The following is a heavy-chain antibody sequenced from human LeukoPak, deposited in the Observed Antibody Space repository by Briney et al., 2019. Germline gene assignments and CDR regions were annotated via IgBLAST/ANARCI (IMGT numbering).Heavy chain of an antibody. CDR1: GGSFSGYY. V-gene: IGHV4-34*01. CDR3: ARDPLDGYNQYNWFDP. J-gene: IGHJ5*02. Sequence: SETLSLTCAVYGGSFSGYYWSWIRQPPGKGLEWIGEINHSGSTNYNPSLKSRVTISVDTSKNQFSLKLSSVTAADTAVYYCARDPLDGYNQYNWFDPWGQGTLVTVSS. D-gene: IGHD5-24*01. CDR2: INHSGST.